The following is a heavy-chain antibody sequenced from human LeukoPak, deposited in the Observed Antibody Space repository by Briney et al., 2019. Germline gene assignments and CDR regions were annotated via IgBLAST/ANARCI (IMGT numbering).Heavy chain of an antibody. Sequence: GGSLRLSCAASGFTFSSYSMNWVRHAPGKGLERISYIKSTGDITYYADSVKGRFTVSRDNTKNSLYLQMNSLRAEDTAVYYCAREGLSGSYLEYWGQGTLVTVSS. CDR3: AREGLSGSYLEY. CDR1: GFTFSSYS. D-gene: IGHD1-26*01. V-gene: IGHV3-48*01. CDR2: IKSTGDIT. J-gene: IGHJ4*02.